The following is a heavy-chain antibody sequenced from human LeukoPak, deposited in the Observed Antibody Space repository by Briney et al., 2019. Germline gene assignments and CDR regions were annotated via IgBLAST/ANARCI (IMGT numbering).Heavy chain of an antibody. CDR2: ISSSSSYI. J-gene: IGHJ4*02. CDR1: GFTFSSYS. CDR3: ARHSDYDILTGPNDY. D-gene: IGHD3-9*01. V-gene: IGHV3-21*01. Sequence: GGSLRLSCAASGFTFSSYSMNWVRQAPGKELEWVSSISSSSSYIYYADSVKGRFTISRDNAKNSLYLQMNSLRAEDTAVYYCARHSDYDILTGPNDYWGQGTLVTVSS.